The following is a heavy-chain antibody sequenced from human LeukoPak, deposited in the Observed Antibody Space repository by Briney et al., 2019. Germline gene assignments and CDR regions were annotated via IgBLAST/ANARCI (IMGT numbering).Heavy chain of an antibody. CDR1: GGSLSSSSYY. CDR2: IYYSGST. D-gene: IGHD3-22*01. J-gene: IGHJ4*02. V-gene: IGHV4-39*01. CDR3: ARGPRDYYDSSGYLTG. Sequence: SETLSLTCTVSGGSLSSSSYYWGWIRQPPGKGLEWLGSIYYSGSTYYNPSLKSRVTISVDTSKNQFSLKLSSVTAADTAVYYCARGPRDYYDSSGYLTGWGQGTLVTVSS.